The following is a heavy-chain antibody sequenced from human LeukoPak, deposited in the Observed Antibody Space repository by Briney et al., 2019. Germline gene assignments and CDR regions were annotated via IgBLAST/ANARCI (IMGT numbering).Heavy chain of an antibody. CDR2: IYHSGST. V-gene: IGHV4-38-2*01. D-gene: IGHD3-9*01. CDR1: GYSISSGYY. Sequence: SETLSLTCAVSGYSISSGYYWGWIRQPPGKGLEWIGSIYHSGSTYYNPSLKSRVTISVDTSKNQLSLKLSSVTAADTAVYYCARGPRHDILTASSSYYYYMDVWGKGTTVTVSS. CDR3: ARGPRHDILTASSSYYYYMDV. J-gene: IGHJ6*03.